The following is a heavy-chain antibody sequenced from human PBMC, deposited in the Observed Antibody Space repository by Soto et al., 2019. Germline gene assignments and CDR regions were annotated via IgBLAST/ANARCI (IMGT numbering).Heavy chain of an antibody. CDR1: GGSFSGYY. CDR2: INHSGST. V-gene: IGHV4-34*01. Sequence: QVQLQQWGAGLLKPSETLSLTCAVYGGSFSGYYWGWIRQPPGKGLERVGEINHSGSTNYNPSLNSRVTISVDTTKTPSSLILSSVTAADTAVYYCARGYVREPFAAMKGKLDYWGHGTLVTVCS. D-gene: IGHD2-2*01. J-gene: IGHJ4*01. CDR3: ARGYVREPFAAMKGKLDY.